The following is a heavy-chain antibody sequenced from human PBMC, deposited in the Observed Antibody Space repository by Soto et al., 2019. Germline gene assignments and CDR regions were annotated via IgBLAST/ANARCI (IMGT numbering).Heavy chain of an antibody. CDR3: TREVNNYYGMDV. Sequence: QVPLQESGPGLVKPSQTLSLTCSISGASISSDDYYWSWFRQPPGKGLEWIGYISYSGSTYYNPSLMSRITISVDTSKTPFSLILSSVTAADTAVFYCTREVNNYYGMDVWGQGTTVTVSS. CDR2: ISYSGST. J-gene: IGHJ6*02. V-gene: IGHV4-30-4*01. CDR1: GASISSDDYY.